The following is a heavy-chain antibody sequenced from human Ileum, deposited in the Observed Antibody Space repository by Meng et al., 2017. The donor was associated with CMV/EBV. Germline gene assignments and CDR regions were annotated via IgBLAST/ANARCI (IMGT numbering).Heavy chain of an antibody. D-gene: IGHD6-13*01. CDR1: GGSISIGRHY. J-gene: IGHJ4*02. CDR3: ARWSPESSSWSGFDF. V-gene: IGHV4-39*07. Sequence: LQLPESGPGLVTPSETLSLLCTVSGGSISIGRHYWGWIRQPPGKGLEWIGILYYSGTTYYNPSLKSRVTMSVGTSENQFSLKMNSVTAADTAVYYCARWSPESSSWSGFDFWGQGTLVTVSS. CDR2: LYYSGTT.